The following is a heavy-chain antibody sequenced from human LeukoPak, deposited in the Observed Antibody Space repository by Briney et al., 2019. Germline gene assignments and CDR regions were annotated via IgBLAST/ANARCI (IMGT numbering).Heavy chain of an antibody. V-gene: IGHV3-74*01. CDR2: INSDGSST. J-gene: IGHJ5*02. D-gene: IGHD3-10*01. CDR3: AKEGTPQVSTWYDL. Sequence: PGGSLRLSCAASGFTFSSYWMHWVRQAPGKGLVWVSRINSDGSSTSYADSVKGRFIISRDNPRNTLYLQMNILRTEDTAVYYCAKEGTPQVSTWYDLWGQGTQVIVSS. CDR1: GFTFSSYW.